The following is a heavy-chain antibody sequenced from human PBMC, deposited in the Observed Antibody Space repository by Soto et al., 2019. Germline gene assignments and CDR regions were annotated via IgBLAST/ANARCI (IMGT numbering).Heavy chain of an antibody. CDR3: VRDTAATFENYSGMDV. V-gene: IGHV4-30-4*08. J-gene: IGHJ6*02. D-gene: IGHD2-15*01. Sequence: KPSETLSLTCTVSGGSISSGGYYWSWIRQHPGKGLEWIGYIYYSGSTYYNPSLESRLTISVDMSRNQFSLNLRSVTAADTAVYYCVRDTAATFENYSGMDVWGQGTTVTVSS. CDR2: IYYSGST. CDR1: GGSISSGGYY.